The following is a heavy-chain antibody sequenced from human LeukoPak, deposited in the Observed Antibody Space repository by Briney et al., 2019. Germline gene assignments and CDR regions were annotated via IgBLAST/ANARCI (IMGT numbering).Heavy chain of an antibody. V-gene: IGHV3-66*01. J-gene: IGHJ3*02. CDR1: GLTVSRNQ. D-gene: IGHD4/OR15-4a*01. CDR2: IYGGGDT. Sequence: GGSLRLSCAASGLTVSRNQMSRVRQAPGKGLEWVSVIYGGGDTYYADSVKGRFTISRDISKNTLYLQMNSLRAEDTAVYYCARGGVVVVGANFFDIWGQGTVVTVSS. CDR3: ARGGVVVVGANFFDI.